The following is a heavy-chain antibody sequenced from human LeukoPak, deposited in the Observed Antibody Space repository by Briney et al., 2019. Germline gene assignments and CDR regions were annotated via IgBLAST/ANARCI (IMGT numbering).Heavy chain of an antibody. CDR1: GFTSSSYS. D-gene: IGHD2-15*01. CDR2: ISSDSSTI. CDR3: ARVSLGRFCSGGSCPNYGMDV. V-gene: IGHV3-48*01. Sequence: GGSLRLSCTASGFTSSSYSMNWVRQAPGKGLEWVSYISSDSSTIFYADSVRGRFTISRDNAKNSLYLQMNSRRAEDTAVYFCARVSLGRFCSGGSCPNYGMDVWGQGTTVTVSS. J-gene: IGHJ6*02.